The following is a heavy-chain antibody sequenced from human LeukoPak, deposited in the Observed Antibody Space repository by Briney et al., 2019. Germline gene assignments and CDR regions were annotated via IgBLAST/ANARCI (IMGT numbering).Heavy chain of an antibody. D-gene: IGHD5-18*01. CDR1: GGSISNYY. Sequence: PSETLSLTCTVSGGSISNYYWNWIRQPPGKGLEWIGYIYYTGSTNYNPPLKSRVTISVDTSKNQFSLKLSSVTAADTAVYYCARGPAISLDTGYFDYWGQGTLVTVSS. J-gene: IGHJ4*02. V-gene: IGHV4-59*01. CDR2: IYYTGST. CDR3: ARGPAISLDTGYFDY.